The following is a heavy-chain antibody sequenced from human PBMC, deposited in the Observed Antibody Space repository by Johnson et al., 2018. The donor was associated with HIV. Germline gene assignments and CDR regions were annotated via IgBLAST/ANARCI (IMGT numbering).Heavy chain of an antibody. V-gene: IGHV3-30*02. CDR2: IRYDGSNK. CDR1: GFTFSSYG. D-gene: IGHD7-27*01. J-gene: IGHJ3*02. Sequence: VQLVESGGGVVQPGGSLRLSCAASGFTFSSYGMHWVRQAPGKGLEWVAFIRYDGSNKYYADSVKGRFTISRDNSKNTLYLQMNSLRAEDTALYYCARDPTTQYLRLIGDFGSFDIWGQGTMVTVSS. CDR3: ARDPTTQYLRLIGDFGSFDI.